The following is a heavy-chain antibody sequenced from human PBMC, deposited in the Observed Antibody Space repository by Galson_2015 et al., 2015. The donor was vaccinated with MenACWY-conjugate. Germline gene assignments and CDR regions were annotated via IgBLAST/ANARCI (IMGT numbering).Heavy chain of an antibody. J-gene: IGHJ6*03. CDR3: ARAGYSSGWYWAPDYYYIDV. CDR1: GYSFTSYW. D-gene: IGHD6-19*01. Sequence: QSGAEVKKPGESLKISCKGSGYSFTSYWIGWVRQMPGKGMEWMGIIYPGDYDTRYSPSFQGQVTISADKSISTAYLQWSSLKASDTAMYYCARAGYSSGWYWAPDYYYIDVWGKWTTVTVSS. CDR2: IYPGDYDT. V-gene: IGHV5-51*03.